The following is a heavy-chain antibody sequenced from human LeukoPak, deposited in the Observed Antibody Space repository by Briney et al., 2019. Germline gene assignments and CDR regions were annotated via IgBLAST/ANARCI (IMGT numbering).Heavy chain of an antibody. CDR3: ARVQGIKLELRS. CDR2: MNPNSGNT. D-gene: IGHD1-7*01. V-gene: IGHV1-8*01. CDR1: GYTFTSYD. J-gene: IGHJ4*02. Sequence: ASVKVSCKASGYTFTSYDINWVRQATGQGLEWMGWMNPNSGNTGYAQKFQGRVTITTDESTSTAYMELSSLRSEDTAVYYCARVQGIKLELRSWGQGTLVTVSS.